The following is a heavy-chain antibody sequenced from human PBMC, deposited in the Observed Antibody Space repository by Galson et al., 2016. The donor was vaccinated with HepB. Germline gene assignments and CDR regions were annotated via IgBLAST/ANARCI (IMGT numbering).Heavy chain of an antibody. Sequence: SLRLSCAGTGFTFSSYAMAWVRQAPGKGPEWVSAISGSGVGTFYADSVKGRFTISRDNSKNTVYLQINRLRAEDTAVYYCARDGLSDWDYGDYIARVHKRDWHFDLWGRGTLVTVSS. CDR2: ISGSGVGT. J-gene: IGHJ2*01. CDR3: ARDGLSDWDYGDYIARVHKRDWHFDL. D-gene: IGHD4-17*01. V-gene: IGHV3-23*01. CDR1: GFTFSSYA.